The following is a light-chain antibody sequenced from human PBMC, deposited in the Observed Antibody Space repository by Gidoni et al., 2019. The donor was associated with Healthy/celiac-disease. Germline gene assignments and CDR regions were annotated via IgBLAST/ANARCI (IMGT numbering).Light chain of an antibody. CDR1: QSVLYSSNNKNY. Sequence: DIVMTQSPDSLAVSLGERATINCKSSQSVLYSSNNKNYLAWYQQKPGQPPKLLIYWASNRESGVPDRFSGSGSGTDFTLTSSSLQAEDVAVYYCQQYYSTPCTFXQXTKLEIK. J-gene: IGKJ2*02. V-gene: IGKV4-1*01. CDR2: WAS. CDR3: QQYYSTPCT.